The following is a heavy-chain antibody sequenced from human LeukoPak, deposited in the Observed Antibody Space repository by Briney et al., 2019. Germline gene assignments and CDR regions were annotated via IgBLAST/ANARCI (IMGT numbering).Heavy chain of an antibody. CDR3: ARVSSYLGFDY. D-gene: IGHD2-15*01. CDR2: IYTSGST. CDR1: GGSISSGSYY. J-gene: IGHJ4*02. V-gene: IGHV4-61*02. Sequence: SETLSLTCTVSGGSISSGSYYWSWIRQPAGKGLEWIGRIYTSGSTNYNPSLKSRVTISVDTSKNQFSLKLSSVTAADTAVYYCARVSSYLGFDYWGQGTLVTVSS.